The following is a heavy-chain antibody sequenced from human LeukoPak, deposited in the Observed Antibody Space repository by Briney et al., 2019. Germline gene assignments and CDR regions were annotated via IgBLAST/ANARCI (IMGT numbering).Heavy chain of an antibody. V-gene: IGHV3-66*01. Sequence: PGGSLRLSCAASGFTVSSNYMSWVRQAPGKGLEWVSVIYSGGSTYYADSVKGRFTISRDNSKNTLYLQMNSLRAEDTAVYYCARDCFHTATSCYANDAFDIWGQGTMVTVSS. CDR1: GFTVSSNY. CDR3: ARDCFHTATSCYANDAFDI. D-gene: IGHD2-2*01. J-gene: IGHJ3*02. CDR2: IYSGGST.